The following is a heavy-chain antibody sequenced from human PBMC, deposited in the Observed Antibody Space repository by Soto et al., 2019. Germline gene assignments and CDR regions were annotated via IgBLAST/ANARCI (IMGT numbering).Heavy chain of an antibody. CDR3: ARDSLLWFGELLHYYGMDV. V-gene: IGHV3-74*01. Sequence: GGSLRLSCAASGFTFSSYWMHWVRQAPGKGLVWVSRINSDGSSTSYADSVKGRFTISRDNAKNTLYLQMNSLRAEDTAVYYCARDSLLWFGELLHYYGMDVWGQGTTVTVSS. D-gene: IGHD3-10*01. CDR1: GFTFSSYW. CDR2: INSDGSST. J-gene: IGHJ6*02.